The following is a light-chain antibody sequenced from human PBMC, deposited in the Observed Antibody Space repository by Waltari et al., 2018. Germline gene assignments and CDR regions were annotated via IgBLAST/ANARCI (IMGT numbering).Light chain of an antibody. V-gene: IGKV1-39*01. Sequence: DIQMTQSPSSLSASIGDRVTITCPESQTINNYLNWYQHRPGKAPNLVIYSASSLESGVPSRFSGSGSGTDFTLIISSLQPAAVATYYCQQSYTTPYTFGPGTRLEIK. CDR3: QQSYTTPYT. CDR1: QTINNY. J-gene: IGKJ2*01. CDR2: SAS.